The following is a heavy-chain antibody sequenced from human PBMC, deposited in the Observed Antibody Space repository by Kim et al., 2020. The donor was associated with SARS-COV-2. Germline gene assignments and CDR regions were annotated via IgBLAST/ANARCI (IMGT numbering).Heavy chain of an antibody. V-gene: IGHV3-7*03. CDR1: GFTFSSYW. Sequence: GGSLRLSCAASGFTFSSYWMSWVRQAPGKGLEWVANIKQDGSEKYYVDSVKGRFTISRDNAKNSLYLQMNSLRAEDTAVYYCARTDLWFGEVAYLDYWGQGTLVTVSS. D-gene: IGHD3-10*01. J-gene: IGHJ4*02. CDR3: ARTDLWFGEVAYLDY. CDR2: IKQDGSEK.